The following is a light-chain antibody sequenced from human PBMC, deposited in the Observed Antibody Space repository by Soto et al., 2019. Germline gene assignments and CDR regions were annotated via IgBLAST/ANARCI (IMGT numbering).Light chain of an antibody. CDR1: PSVSSSY. CDR2: GAS. J-gene: IGKJ1*01. V-gene: IGKV3-20*01. Sequence: EIVLTQSPGTLSLSPGERATLSCRASPSVSSSYLAWYQQKPGQAPRLLIYGASSRATGIPDRFSGSGSGTDFTLTSSRLEPEDFAVYYCQQYGSSPTWSFGQGTKVEIK. CDR3: QQYGSSPTWS.